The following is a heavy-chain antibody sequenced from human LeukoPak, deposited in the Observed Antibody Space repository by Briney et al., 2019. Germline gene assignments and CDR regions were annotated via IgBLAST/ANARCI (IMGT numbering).Heavy chain of an antibody. CDR1: AFTFSTYD. J-gene: IGHJ3*02. CDR3: ARVAYCSGGSCYVPGAFDI. Sequence: GGSLRLSCAASAFTFSTYDMNWVRQAPGKGLEWVSSISGSSSYIYYADSMKGRFTISRDNAKNSLYLQMNSLRAEDTAVYYCARVAYCSGGSCYVPGAFDIWGQGTMVTVSS. V-gene: IGHV3-21*01. CDR2: ISGSSSYI. D-gene: IGHD2-15*01.